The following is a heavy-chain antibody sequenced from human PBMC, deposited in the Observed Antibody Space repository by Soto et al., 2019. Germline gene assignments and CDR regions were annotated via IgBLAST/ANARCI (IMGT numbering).Heavy chain of an antibody. CDR1: GGTFSSYA. CDR3: ASGLAYCGGDCYSSIDY. J-gene: IGHJ4*02. CDR2: IIPIFGTA. V-gene: IGHV1-69*06. D-gene: IGHD2-21*02. Sequence: SVKVSCKASGGTFSSYAISWVRQAPGQGLEWMGGIIPIFGTANYAQKFQGRVTITADKSTSTAYMELSSLRSEDTAVYYCASGLAYCGGDCYSSIDYWCQGTLVTVSS.